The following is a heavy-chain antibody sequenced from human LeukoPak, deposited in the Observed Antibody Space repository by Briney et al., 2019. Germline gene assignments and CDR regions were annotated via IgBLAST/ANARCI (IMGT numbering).Heavy chain of an antibody. CDR1: GFTFSSYA. Sequence: GGSLRLSCAASGFTFSSYAMHWVRQAPGKGLEWVAIISFDGSYKNYADSVKGRFTISRDNSKNTLYLQMNSLRAEDTALYYCARDQTGRYYDYVWGSYAPAFDIWGQGTMVTVSS. CDR3: ARDQTGRYYDYVWGSYAPAFDI. J-gene: IGHJ3*02. D-gene: IGHD3-16*01. CDR2: ISFDGSYK. V-gene: IGHV3-30*04.